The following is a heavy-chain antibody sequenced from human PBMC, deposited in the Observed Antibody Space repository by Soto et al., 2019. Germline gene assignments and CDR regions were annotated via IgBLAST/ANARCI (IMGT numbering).Heavy chain of an antibody. D-gene: IGHD4-17*01. CDR3: ARDVPFMTTGTTSYYDYIAV. V-gene: IGHV3-74*01. CDR1: GFTFSSYW. Sequence: GGSLRLSCAASGFTFSSYWMHWVRQAPGKGLVWVSRINSDGSSTSYADSVKGRFTISRDNAKNTLYLQMNSLGAEDTAVYYCARDVPFMTTGTTSYYDYIAVWSKGTTVTGSS. CDR2: INSDGSST. J-gene: IGHJ6*03.